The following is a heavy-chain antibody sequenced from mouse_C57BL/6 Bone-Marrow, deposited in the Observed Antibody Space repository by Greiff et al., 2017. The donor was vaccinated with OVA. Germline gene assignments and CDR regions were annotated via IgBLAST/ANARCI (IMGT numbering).Heavy chain of an antibody. V-gene: IGHV1-39*01. CDR1: GYSFTDYN. J-gene: IGHJ3*01. CDR3: AQTAQATFPFAY. CDR2: INPNYGTT. D-gene: IGHD3-2*02. Sequence: EVQLVESGPELVKPGASVKISCKASGYSFTDYNMNWVKQSNGKSLEWIGVINPNYGTTSYNQKFKGKATLTVDQSSSTAYMQLNSLTSEDSAVYYCAQTAQATFPFAYWGQGTLVTVSA.